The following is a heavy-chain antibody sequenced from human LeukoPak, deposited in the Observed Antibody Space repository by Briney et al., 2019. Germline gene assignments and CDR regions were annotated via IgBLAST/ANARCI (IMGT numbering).Heavy chain of an antibody. D-gene: IGHD3-22*01. V-gene: IGHV4-59*01. Sequence: KPGGSLRLSCAASGFAFSNAWMSWIRQPPGKGLEWIGYIYYSGSTNYNPSLKSRVTISVDTSKNQFSLKLSSVTAADTAVYYCVPYDSSGYFTYWGQGTLVTVSS. CDR2: IYYSGST. CDR1: GFAFSNAW. CDR3: VPYDSSGYFTY. J-gene: IGHJ4*02.